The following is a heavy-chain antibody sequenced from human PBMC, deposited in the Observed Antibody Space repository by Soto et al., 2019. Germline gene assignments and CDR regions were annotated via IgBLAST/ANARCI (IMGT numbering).Heavy chain of an antibody. CDR1: GYICTSYE. V-gene: IGHV1-8*01. Sequence: QVQLVQSGAEVKKPGASVKVSCKASGYICTSYEINWVRQATGQGLEWMGWMNPKSGNTGYAQKFQGRVTMTRNTSISTAYMELSSVRSEDTAVYYCASSTVTTSIFWGQGTLVTVSS. CDR2: MNPKSGNT. J-gene: IGHJ4*02. CDR3: ASSTVTTSIF. D-gene: IGHD4-17*01.